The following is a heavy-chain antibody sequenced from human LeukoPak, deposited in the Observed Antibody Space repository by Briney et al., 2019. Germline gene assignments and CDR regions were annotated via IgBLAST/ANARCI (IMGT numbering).Heavy chain of an antibody. CDR2: INPNSGGT. V-gene: IGHV1-2*02. J-gene: IGHJ5*02. Sequence: ASVKVSCKASGGTFSSHAISWVRQAPGQGLEWMGWINPNSGGTNYAQKFQGRVTMTRDTSISTAYMELSRLRSNDTAVYYCARRALFGDSGYDYNWFDPWGQGTLVTVSS. D-gene: IGHD5-12*01. CDR3: ARRALFGDSGYDYNWFDP. CDR1: GGTFSSHA.